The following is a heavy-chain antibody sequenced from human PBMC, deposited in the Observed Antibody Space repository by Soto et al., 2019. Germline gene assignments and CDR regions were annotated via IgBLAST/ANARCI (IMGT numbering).Heavy chain of an antibody. CDR1: GFTFDDYA. CDR2: ISWNSGSI. Sequence: PGGSLRLSCAASGFTFDDYAMHWVRQAPGKGLEWVSGISWNSGSIGYADSVKGRFTISRDNAKNSLYLQMNSLRAEDTALYYCAKGRLRGYSYGSGYMDVWGKGTTVTVSS. J-gene: IGHJ6*03. D-gene: IGHD5-18*01. CDR3: AKGRLRGYSYGSGYMDV. V-gene: IGHV3-9*01.